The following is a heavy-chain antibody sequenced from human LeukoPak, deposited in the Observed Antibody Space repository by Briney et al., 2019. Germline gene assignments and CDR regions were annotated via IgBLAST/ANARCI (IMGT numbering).Heavy chain of an antibody. CDR1: GYTFTSYA. Sequence: GASVKVSCKASGYTFTSYAMHWVRQAPGQRLEWMGWISAYNGNTNYAQKLQGRVTMTTDTSTSTAYMELRSLRSDDTAVYYCARGRRRGPAVYGDYPGGCDYWGQGTLVTVSS. V-gene: IGHV1-18*01. D-gene: IGHD4-17*01. J-gene: IGHJ4*02. CDR3: ARGRRRGPAVYGDYPGGCDY. CDR2: ISAYNGNT.